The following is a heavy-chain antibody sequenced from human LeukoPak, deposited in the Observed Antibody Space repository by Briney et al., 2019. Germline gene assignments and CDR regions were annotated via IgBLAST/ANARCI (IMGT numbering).Heavy chain of an antibody. CDR2: IYYSGST. J-gene: IGHJ4*02. D-gene: IGHD3-10*01. V-gene: IGHV4-59*08. CDR3: ARPLYGSGSYPGPYLY. Sequence: SETLSLTCTVSGGSISSYYWSWIRQPPGKGLEWIGYIYYSGSTNYNPSLKSRVTISVDTSKNQFSLKLSSVTAADTAVYYCARPLYGSGSYPGPYLYWGQGTLVTVSS. CDR1: GGSISSYY.